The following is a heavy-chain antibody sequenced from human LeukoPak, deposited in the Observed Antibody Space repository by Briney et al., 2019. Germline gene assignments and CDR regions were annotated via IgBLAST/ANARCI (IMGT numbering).Heavy chain of an antibody. D-gene: IGHD2-2*01. CDR3: AKAGSTSWYAP. CDR2: IDHTGDRT. Sequence: PGGSLRLSCAASGFTFSSYTMAWVRQAPGKGLEWISDIDHTGDRTYYRDSVKGQFTISRDNSKNTLYLQMNSLRVEDTATYYCAKAGSTSWYAPGGQGPLVTVS. V-gene: IGHV3-23*01. CDR1: GFTFSSYT. J-gene: IGHJ5*02.